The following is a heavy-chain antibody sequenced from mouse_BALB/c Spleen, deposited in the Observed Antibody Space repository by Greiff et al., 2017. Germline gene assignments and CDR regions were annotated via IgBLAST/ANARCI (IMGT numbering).Heavy chain of an antibody. CDR3: ARSEYYGSSYKYFDV. CDR1: GYTFTDYY. J-gene: IGHJ1*01. Sequence: QVQLKESGPELVKPGASVKISCKASGYTFTDYYINWVKQKPGQGLEWIGWIYPGSGNTKYNEKFKGKATLTVDTSSSTAYMQLSSLTSEDTAVYFCARSEYYGSSYKYFDVWGAGTTVTVSS. D-gene: IGHD1-1*01. V-gene: IGHV1-84*02. CDR2: IYPGSGNT.